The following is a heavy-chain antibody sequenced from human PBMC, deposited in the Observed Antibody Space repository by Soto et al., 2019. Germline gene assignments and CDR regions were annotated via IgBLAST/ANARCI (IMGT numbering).Heavy chain of an antibody. Sequence: GALRLSCAASGFTFSSYWMSWVRQAPGKGLEWVANIKHDGSEKYYVHSVKGRFTISRDNAKNSLYLQMNSLRAEDTAVYYCAKEETLDDSSGSPFDYWGQGTLVTVSS. J-gene: IGHJ4*02. CDR1: GFTFSSYW. D-gene: IGHD3-22*01. V-gene: IGHV3-7*03. CDR2: IKHDGSEK. CDR3: AKEETLDDSSGSPFDY.